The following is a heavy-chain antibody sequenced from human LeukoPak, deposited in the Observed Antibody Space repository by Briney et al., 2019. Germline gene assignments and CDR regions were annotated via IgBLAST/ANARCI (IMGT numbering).Heavy chain of an antibody. CDR3: ARSWPPDP. V-gene: IGHV3-66*01. CDR1: GFTFSNYH. Sequence: GGSLRLSCAASGFTFSNYHMSWVRLAPGKGLEWVSVIYSGGSTYYADSVKGRFTISRDNSKNTLYLQMNSLRAEDTAVYYCARSWPPDPWGQGTLVTVSS. J-gene: IGHJ5*02. D-gene: IGHD6-13*01. CDR2: IYSGGST.